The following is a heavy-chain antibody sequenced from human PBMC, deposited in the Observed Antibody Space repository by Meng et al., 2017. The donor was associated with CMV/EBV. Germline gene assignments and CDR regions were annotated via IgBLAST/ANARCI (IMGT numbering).Heavy chain of an antibody. CDR3: VFPKGGRGDDAFDT. D-gene: IGHD7-27*01. CDR2: ISSRGDII. J-gene: IGHJ3*02. V-gene: IGHV3-11*04. Sequence: GESLKISCAASGFIFSDYYTNWIRQAPGKGLEWVSYISSRGDIIHYADSVKGRFTLSRDNAKNSLYLQMNSLRAEDTAMYYCVFPKGGRGDDAFDTWGQGTMVTVSS. CDR1: GFIFSDYY.